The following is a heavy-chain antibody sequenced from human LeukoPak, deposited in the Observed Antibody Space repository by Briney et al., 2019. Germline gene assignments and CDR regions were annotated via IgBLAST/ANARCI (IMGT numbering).Heavy chain of an antibody. J-gene: IGHJ4*02. CDR3: AKDIGLYYYDT. Sequence: GGSLRLSCAASGFTFSSYAMSWVRQAPGKGLEWVSVVSGSGGITYYADSVKGRFTISRDNSKNTLYLQMNSLRAEDTAVYYCAKDIGLYYYDTWGQGTLVTVSS. D-gene: IGHD3-22*01. CDR2: VSGSGGIT. CDR1: GFTFSSYA. V-gene: IGHV3-23*01.